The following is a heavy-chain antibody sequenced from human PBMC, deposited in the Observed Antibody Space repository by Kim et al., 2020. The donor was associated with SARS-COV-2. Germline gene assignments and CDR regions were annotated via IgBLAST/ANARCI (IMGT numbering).Heavy chain of an antibody. D-gene: IGHD3-16*01. CDR3: ARVSYEEAGRRAGSDYGM. V-gene: IGHV3-13*01. Sequence: GGSLRLSCGASGFTFSRYDMHWVRPVPGNGLEWVSGIGNAGDRYYAAFVKGRFTISREDANNSLYLQMNSLRAGDTAVYYCARVSYEEAGRRAGSDYGM. CDR2: IGNAGDR. CDR1: GFTFSRYD. J-gene: IGHJ6*01.